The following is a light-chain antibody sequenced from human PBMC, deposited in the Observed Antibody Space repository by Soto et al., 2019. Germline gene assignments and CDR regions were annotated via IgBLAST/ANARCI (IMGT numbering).Light chain of an antibody. CDR3: QQRSNWLT. J-gene: IGKJ4*01. CDR2: DAS. Sequence: EIVLTQSPATLSLSPGERATLSCRASQSVSSYLAWYQQKPGQAPRLLISDASNRATDIPARFSGSGSGTDFTLTISSLEPEDFAVYYCQQRSNWLTFGGGTKVGIK. CDR1: QSVSSY. V-gene: IGKV3-11*01.